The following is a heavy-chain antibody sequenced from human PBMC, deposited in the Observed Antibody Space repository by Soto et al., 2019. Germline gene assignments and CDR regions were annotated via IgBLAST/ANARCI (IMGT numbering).Heavy chain of an antibody. Sequence: EVQLLESGGGLVQPGGSLRLSCAASGFTFSSYAMSWVRQAPGKGLELVSAISGSDGRTYYADSVRGRFTISRDNSKNTLYLQMNSLRAEDTAVYYCAKFRDWNYSNWFDPWGQGTLVTVCS. J-gene: IGHJ5*02. CDR2: ISGSDGRT. V-gene: IGHV3-23*01. CDR1: GFTFSSYA. D-gene: IGHD1-7*01. CDR3: AKFRDWNYSNWFDP.